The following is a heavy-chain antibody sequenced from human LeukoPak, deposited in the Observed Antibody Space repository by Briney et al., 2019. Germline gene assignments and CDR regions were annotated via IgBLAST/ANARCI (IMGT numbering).Heavy chain of an antibody. CDR1: GFTFTNYW. CDR3: ACMPPSFREYYFDY. J-gene: IGHJ4*02. Sequence: GGSLRLSCAASGFTFTNYWMHWVRQAPGMGLVWVSRLPPDELDIIYADSVKGRFTVSRDNSKNTLYLQMNSLRAEDTAVYYCACMPPSFREYYFDYWGQGTLVTVSS. V-gene: IGHV3-74*01. CDR2: LPPDELDI. D-gene: IGHD5-24*01.